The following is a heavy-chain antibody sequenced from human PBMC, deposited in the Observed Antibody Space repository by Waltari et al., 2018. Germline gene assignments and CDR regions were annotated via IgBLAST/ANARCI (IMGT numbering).Heavy chain of an antibody. CDR2: IYHSGST. CDR1: GYSISSGYY. CDR3: ARLYQLL. D-gene: IGHD2-2*01. J-gene: IGHJ4*02. V-gene: IGHV4-38-2*02. Sequence: QVQLQESGPGLVKPSETLSLTCTVSGYSISSGYYWGWIRQPPGKGLEWIGSIYHSGSTYYNPSLKSRVTISVDTSKNQFSLKLSSVTAADTAVYYCARLYQLLWGQGTLVTVSS.